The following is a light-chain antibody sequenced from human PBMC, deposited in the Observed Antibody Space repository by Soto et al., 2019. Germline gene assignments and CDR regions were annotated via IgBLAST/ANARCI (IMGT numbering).Light chain of an antibody. CDR2: EDN. V-gene: IGLV6-57*04. J-gene: IGLJ3*02. Sequence: NFMLTQPHSVSESPGKTVTISCTRSSGNIASNYVQWYQQRPGSAPTTVIYEDNLRPSGVPDRFSGSIDRSSNSAFLTISGLKTEDEADYFCQSYGSGIQGVFGGGTKLTVL. CDR1: SGNIASNY. CDR3: QSYGSGIQGV.